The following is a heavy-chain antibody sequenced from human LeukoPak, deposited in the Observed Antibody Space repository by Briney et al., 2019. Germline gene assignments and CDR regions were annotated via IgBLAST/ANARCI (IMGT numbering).Heavy chain of an antibody. J-gene: IGHJ3*02. V-gene: IGHV6-1*01. CDR2: TYYRSKWFN. Sequence: SQTLSLTCAISGDSVSSNSAAWNWIRQSPSRGLEWLGRTYYRSKWFNDYAVSVKSRITINPDTSKNQFSLQLNSVTPEDTAVYYCARDGSGYPQLLGDAFDIWGQGTMVTVSS. CDR1: GDSVSSNSAA. CDR3: ARDGSGYPQLLGDAFDI. D-gene: IGHD3-22*01.